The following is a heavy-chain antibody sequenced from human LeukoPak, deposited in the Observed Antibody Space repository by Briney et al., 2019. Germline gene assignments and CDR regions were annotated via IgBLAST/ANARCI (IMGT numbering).Heavy chain of an antibody. V-gene: IGHV4-34*01. J-gene: IGHJ6*03. CDR2: INHSGST. CDR3: ARVTYRGVIPAYYYYYYMDV. D-gene: IGHD3-10*01. Sequence: SETLSLTCAVYGGSFSGYYWSWIRQPPGKGLERIGEINHSGSTNYNPSLKSRVTISVDTSKNQFSLKLSSVTAADTAVYYCARVTYRGVIPAYYYYYYMDVWGKGTTVTVSS. CDR1: GGSFSGYY.